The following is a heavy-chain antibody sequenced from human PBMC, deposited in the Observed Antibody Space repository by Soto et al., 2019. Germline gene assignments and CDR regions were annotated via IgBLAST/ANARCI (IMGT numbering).Heavy chain of an antibody. D-gene: IGHD3-3*01. V-gene: IGHV1-58*01. Sequence: GASVKVSCKASGVTLTSSAVQWVRQARGQRLERIGWIVVGSGNTNYAQKFQERVTITRDMSTSTAYMELSSLRSEDTAVYYCASWSGGTYYDFWSGYYRYYYYMAVWGKGTTVTVFS. CDR2: IVVGSGNT. CDR1: GVTLTSSA. CDR3: ASWSGGTYYDFWSGYYRYYYYMAV. J-gene: IGHJ6*03.